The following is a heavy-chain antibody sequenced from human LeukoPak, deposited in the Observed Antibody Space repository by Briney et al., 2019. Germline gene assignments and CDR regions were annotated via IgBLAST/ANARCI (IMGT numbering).Heavy chain of an antibody. D-gene: IGHD3-16*01. CDR1: GFTFGDYA. CDR3: TRIFGYYYFYMDV. CDR2: IRTEDYDGAT. J-gene: IGHJ6*03. V-gene: IGHV3-49*04. Sequence: GGSLRLSCAASGFTFGDYAMSWVRQAPGKGLEWVGFIRTEDYDGATDYGASVKGRFTISRDDSKNIAYLQMNSLNTEDTGLYFCTRIFGYYYFYMDVWGKGTTVIVSS.